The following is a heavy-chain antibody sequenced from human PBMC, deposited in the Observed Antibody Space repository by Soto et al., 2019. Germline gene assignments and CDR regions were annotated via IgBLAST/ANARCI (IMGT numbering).Heavy chain of an antibody. CDR3: ARHLGYCSSTSCYPWFDP. D-gene: IGHD2-2*01. J-gene: IGHJ5*02. Sequence: ASVKVSCKASGYTFTNFGISWVRQAPGQGLEWMGWISAYNGNTNYAQNFQGRVTMTTDTSTSTAYMELRSLRSDDTAVYYCARHLGYCSSTSCYPWFDPWGQGTLVTVS. CDR2: ISAYNGNT. CDR1: GYTFTNFG. V-gene: IGHV1-18*01.